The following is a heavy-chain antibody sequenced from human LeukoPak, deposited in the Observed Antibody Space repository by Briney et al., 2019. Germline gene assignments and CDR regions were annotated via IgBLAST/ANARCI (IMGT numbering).Heavy chain of an antibody. CDR3: AREVLDSGYDSFYYFDY. CDR2: IKQDGSEK. CDR1: GFTFSSYW. D-gene: IGHD5-12*01. J-gene: IGHJ4*02. Sequence: PGGSLRLSCAASGFTFSSYWMSWVRQAPGKGLEWVANIKQDGSEKYYVDSVKGRFTISRDNAKNSLYLQMNSLRAEDTAVYYCAREVLDSGYDSFYYFDYWGQGPLVTVSS. V-gene: IGHV3-7*01.